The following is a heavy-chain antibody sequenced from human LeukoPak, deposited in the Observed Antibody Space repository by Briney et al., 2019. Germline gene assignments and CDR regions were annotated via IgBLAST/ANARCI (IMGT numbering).Heavy chain of an antibody. Sequence: PGGSLRLSCAASGFTFSNYAMTWVRQAPGKGLEWVSLISGSGGDIRYADSVRGRFSISRDNSKNTLYLQMNSLRAEDTAVYYCAKLSVAVALDYWGQGTLVTVSS. V-gene: IGHV3-23*01. J-gene: IGHJ4*02. CDR2: ISGSGGDI. D-gene: IGHD6-19*01. CDR3: AKLSVAVALDY. CDR1: GFTFSNYA.